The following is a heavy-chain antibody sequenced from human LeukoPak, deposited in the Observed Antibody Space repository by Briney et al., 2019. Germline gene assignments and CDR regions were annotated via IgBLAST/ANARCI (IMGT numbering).Heavy chain of an antibody. CDR2: TNHSGST. J-gene: IGHJ5*02. D-gene: IGHD4-17*01. CDR1: GGSFSGYY. V-gene: IGHV4-34*01. Sequence: SETLSLTCAVYGGSFSGYYWSWLRQPPGKGLEWIGETNHSGSTNYNPSLKSRVTISVDTSKNQFSLKLSSVTAADTAVYYCARGLDYVPFDPWGQGTLVTVSS. CDR3: ARGLDYVPFDP.